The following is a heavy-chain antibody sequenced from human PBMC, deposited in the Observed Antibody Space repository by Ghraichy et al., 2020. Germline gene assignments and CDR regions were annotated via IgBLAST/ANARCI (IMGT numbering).Heavy chain of an antibody. V-gene: IGHV4-34*01. CDR2: INRNGST. CDR1: GGSFSVNY. D-gene: IGHD1-1*01. J-gene: IGHJ4*02. CDR3: ARGTTGGGGLDS. Sequence: ESLNISCAVYGGSFSVNYWSWIRHPPGKGLEWIGEINRNGSTNSNPSLKSRLTISVDVSKNQFSLRLTSLTAADTAVYYCARGTTGGGGLDSWAQGTLVTVSS.